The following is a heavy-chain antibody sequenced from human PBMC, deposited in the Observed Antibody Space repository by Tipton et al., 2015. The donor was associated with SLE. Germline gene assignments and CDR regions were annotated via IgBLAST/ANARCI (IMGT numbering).Heavy chain of an antibody. Sequence: SLRLSCAASGFTFSSYAMHWVRQAPGKGLEWVSSISSSSSYIYYADSVKGRFTISRDNAKNSLYLQMNSLRAEDTAVYYCARKVLLDYYYGMDVWGQGTTVTVSS. J-gene: IGHJ6*02. CDR2: ISSSSSYI. CDR1: GFTFSSYA. D-gene: IGHD4/OR15-4a*01. CDR3: ARKVLLDYYYGMDV. V-gene: IGHV3-21*01.